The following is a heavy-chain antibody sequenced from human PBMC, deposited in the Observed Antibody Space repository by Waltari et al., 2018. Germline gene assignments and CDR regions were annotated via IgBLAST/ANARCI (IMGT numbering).Heavy chain of an antibody. D-gene: IGHD3-16*02. J-gene: IGHJ4*02. CDR3: ARGTYYDYVWGSYRYPAFDY. CDR2: LYHSGST. V-gene: IGHV4-38-2*02. Sequence: QVQLQESGPGLVKPSETLSLTCTVSGYSISSGYSWGWLRQPPGKGLEWIGSLYHSGSTYYNPSLKSRVTISVDTSKDQFSLKLSSVTAADTAVYYCARGTYYDYVWGSYRYPAFDYWGQGTLVTVSS. CDR1: GYSISSGYS.